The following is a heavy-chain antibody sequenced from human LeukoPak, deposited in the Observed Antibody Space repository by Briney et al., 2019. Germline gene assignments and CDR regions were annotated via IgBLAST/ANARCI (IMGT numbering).Heavy chain of an antibody. Sequence: PGGSLRLSCAGSGFSFSGNSMNWVRQAPGKGLEWVSGISRTSTYVYYADSVQGRFTISRDNAKNSLYLQMNSLRAEDTAVYYCARGSSNVAARNNWFDPWGQGTLVTVSS. V-gene: IGHV3-21*01. CDR2: ISRTSTYV. CDR3: ARGSSNVAARNNWFDP. CDR1: GFSFSGNS. D-gene: IGHD6-6*01. J-gene: IGHJ5*02.